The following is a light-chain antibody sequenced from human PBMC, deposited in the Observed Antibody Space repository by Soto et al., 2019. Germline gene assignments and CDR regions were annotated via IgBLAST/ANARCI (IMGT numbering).Light chain of an antibody. V-gene: IGLV2-14*01. CDR2: EVS. CDR1: SSDVGGYNY. J-gene: IGLJ2*01. CDR3: SSFTSSSTVV. Sequence: QSALTQPASVSGSPGQSITISCTGNSSDVGGYNYVSWYQQHPGKAPKLMISEVSNRPSGVSNRFSGSKSGNTASLTISGLQAEDEADYYCSSFTSSSTVVFGGGTKLTVL.